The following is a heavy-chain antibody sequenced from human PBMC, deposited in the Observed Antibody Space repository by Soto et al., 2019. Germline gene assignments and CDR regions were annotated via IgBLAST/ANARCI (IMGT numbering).Heavy chain of an antibody. V-gene: IGHV3-53*01. CDR3: ARDYYYGSGNYYRADYYHYGMDV. D-gene: IGHD3-10*01. CDR2: IYTGGNT. CDR1: GFTVTSYY. J-gene: IGHJ6*02. Sequence: GGSLRLSCAASGFTVTSYYMIWVRQAPGKGLEWVSLIYTGGNTNYADSVKGRFTISRDNSKNTLYLQMNSLRAEDTAVYYCARDYYYGSGNYYRADYYHYGMDVWGQGTTVTVSS.